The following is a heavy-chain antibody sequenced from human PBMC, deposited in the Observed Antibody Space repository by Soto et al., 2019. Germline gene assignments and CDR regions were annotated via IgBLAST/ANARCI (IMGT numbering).Heavy chain of an antibody. J-gene: IGHJ6*02. Sequence: GGSLRLSCAASGFTFSHAWINWVRQAPGKGLEWVSSISSSSSYIYYADSVKGRFTISRDNAKNSLYLQMNSLRAEDTAVYYCARDNYYYYGMDVWGQGTTVTVSS. V-gene: IGHV3-21*01. CDR1: GFTFSHAW. CDR3: ARDNYYYYGMDV. CDR2: ISSSSSYI.